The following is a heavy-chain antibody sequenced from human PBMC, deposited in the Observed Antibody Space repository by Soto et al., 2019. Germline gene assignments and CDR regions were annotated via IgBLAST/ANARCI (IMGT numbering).Heavy chain of an antibody. Sequence: SETLSLTCTISGGSISSYYWSWMRQPPGKGLEWIGYIYYSGSTNYNPSLKSRVTISVDTSKSQFSLKLSSVTAADTVVYYCAKDSGYNYGYFRWFDPWGQGTLVTVSS. CDR3: AKDSGYNYGYFRWFDP. CDR1: GGSISSYY. V-gene: IGHV4-59*03. CDR2: IYYSGST. J-gene: IGHJ5*02. D-gene: IGHD5-18*01.